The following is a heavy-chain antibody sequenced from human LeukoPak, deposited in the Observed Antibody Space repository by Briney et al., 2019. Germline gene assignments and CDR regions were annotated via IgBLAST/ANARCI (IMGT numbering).Heavy chain of an antibody. D-gene: IGHD1-1*01. J-gene: IGHJ4*02. CDR1: GVTLSSYA. CDR3: AKSPGHWTHDY. Sequence: GGSLRLSCAASGVTLSSYAMSWARQAPGKGLEWVSGISSSGSGGNTYYADSVKGRFTTSRDSSKSTLYLQVNSLRPEDTAVYYCAKSPGHWTHDYWGQGILVTVSS. V-gene: IGHV3-23*01. CDR2: ISSSGSGGNT.